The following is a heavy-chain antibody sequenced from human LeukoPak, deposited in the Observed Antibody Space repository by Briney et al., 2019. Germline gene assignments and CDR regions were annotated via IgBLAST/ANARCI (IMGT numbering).Heavy chain of an antibody. Sequence: GGSLRLSCAASGFTFSSYEMNWVRQAPGKGLEWVSYISSSGSTIYYADSVKGRFTISRDNAKNSLYLQMNSLRAEDTAVYYCAREYANWVDPWGQGTLVTVSS. CDR2: ISSSGSTI. CDR1: GFTFSSYE. V-gene: IGHV3-48*03. J-gene: IGHJ5*02. CDR3: AREYANWVDP.